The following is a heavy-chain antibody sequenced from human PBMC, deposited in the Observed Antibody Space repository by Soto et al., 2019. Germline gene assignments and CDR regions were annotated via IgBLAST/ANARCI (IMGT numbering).Heavy chain of an antibody. V-gene: IGHV5-51*01. J-gene: IGHJ6*02. CDR2: IYPDCSDN. CDR1: GNSFTSYW. CDR3: ARPIAVAGQYGMDV. D-gene: IGHD6-19*01. Sequence: GEGLKISREGSGNSFTSYWNPGVRQIAGKSLEGVGVIYPDCSDNRYGPSFQGQVTISADKSISTAYLQWSSLKASDTAMYYCARPIAVAGQYGMDVWGQGTTVTVSS.